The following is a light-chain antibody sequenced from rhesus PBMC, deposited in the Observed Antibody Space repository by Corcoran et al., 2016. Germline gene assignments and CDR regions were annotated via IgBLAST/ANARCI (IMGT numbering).Light chain of an antibody. CDR1: QSVSSS. J-gene: IGKJ4*01. CDR2: GAS. CDR3: QKYSSSPLT. V-gene: IGKV3-53*01. Sequence: QVILTQSPATLSLSPGERATLSCRASQSVSSSLAWYQQKPGQAPRLLIYGASSRATGIPDRFSGSGSGTECTLTISNLEPEDFAVYYCQKYSSSPLTFGGGTKVELK.